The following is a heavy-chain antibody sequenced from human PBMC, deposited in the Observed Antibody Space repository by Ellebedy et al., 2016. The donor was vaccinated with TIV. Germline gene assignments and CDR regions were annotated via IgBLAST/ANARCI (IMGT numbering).Heavy chain of an antibody. V-gene: IGHV1-24*01. CDR1: GYTLTELS. CDR3: ATVFSRYYGPGYDL. Sequence: ASVKVSCXVSGYTLTELSMHWVRQAPGKGLEWMGGFDPEDGETIYAQKFQGRVTMTEDTSTDTAYMELSSLRSEDTAVYYCATVFSRYYGPGYDLWGRGTLVTVSS. CDR2: FDPEDGET. J-gene: IGHJ2*01. D-gene: IGHD3-10*01.